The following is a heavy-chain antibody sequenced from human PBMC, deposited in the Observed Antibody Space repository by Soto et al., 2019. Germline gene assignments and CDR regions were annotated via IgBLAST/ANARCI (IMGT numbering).Heavy chain of an antibody. CDR3: ARGYAFMVRGASGY. J-gene: IGHJ4*02. V-gene: IGHV4-34*01. Sequence: QVQLQQWGAGLLKPSETLSLTCAVYGGSFSGYYWSWIRQPPGKGLEWIGEINHSGSTNYNPSLKSRVTISVDKSKNQFSLKLSSVTAADTAVYYCARGYAFMVRGASGYWGQGTLVTVSS. D-gene: IGHD3-10*01. CDR1: GGSFSGYY. CDR2: INHSGST.